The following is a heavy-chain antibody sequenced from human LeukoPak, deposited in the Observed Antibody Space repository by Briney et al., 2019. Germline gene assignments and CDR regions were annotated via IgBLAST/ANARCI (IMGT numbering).Heavy chain of an antibody. CDR3: ARHSLIGTTPFDY. Sequence: GASVKISCKASGYTFISYYIHWVRQAPGQGLEWMGLINPSSGNTPYAQQFQGRVTMTRDTSTSTVYMELSSLRSEDTAVYYCARHSLIGTTPFDYWGQGTLVTVPS. CDR1: GYTFISYY. J-gene: IGHJ4*02. D-gene: IGHD1-20*01. CDR2: INPSSGNT. V-gene: IGHV1-46*01.